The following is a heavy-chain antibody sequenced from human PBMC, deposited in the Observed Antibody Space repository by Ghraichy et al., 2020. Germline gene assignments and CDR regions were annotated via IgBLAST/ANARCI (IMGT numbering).Heavy chain of an antibody. D-gene: IGHD3-16*02. V-gene: IGHV3-7*01. CDR3: ARDYRELWHTDPPNS. J-gene: IGHJ4*02. Sequence: GGSLRLSCVTSRFTFSSYWMNWVRQAPGKGLEWVANIKPDGSEENYLDSVKGRFTISRDNAKNSLYLQMSSLRAEDTAVYYCARDYRELWHTDPPNSWGQGTLLTVSS. CDR1: RFTFSSYW. CDR2: IKPDGSEE.